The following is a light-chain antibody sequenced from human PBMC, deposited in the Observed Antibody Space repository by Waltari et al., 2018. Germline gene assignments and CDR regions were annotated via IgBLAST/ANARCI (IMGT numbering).Light chain of an antibody. CDR1: SGHSSNI. CDR3: QTGGHGTWV. CDR2: VNSDGSH. Sequence: QLVLTQSPSASASLGASVKLTCTLSSGHSSNIIAWHQQQPEKGPRYLMKVNSDGSHGKGDEIPGRFSGSSSGAERYLTISSLQSEDEADYYCQTGGHGTWVFGGGTKLTVL. J-gene: IGLJ3*02. V-gene: IGLV4-69*01.